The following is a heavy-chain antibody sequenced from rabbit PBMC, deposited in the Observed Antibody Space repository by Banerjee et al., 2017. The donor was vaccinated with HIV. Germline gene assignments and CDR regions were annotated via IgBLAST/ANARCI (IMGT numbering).Heavy chain of an antibody. Sequence: QLEESGGGLVKPEGSLTLTCTASGFSFSNRYVMCWVRQAPGKGLEWIACINTISGDTVYAAWAKGRFAISKASWTTVTLQMTSLTAADTATYFCARDVAGVAAYGSLALWGQGTLVTVS. V-gene: IGHV1S45*01. CDR2: INTISGDT. CDR1: GFSFSNRYV. D-gene: IGHD6-1*01. CDR3: ARDVAGVAAYGSLAL. J-gene: IGHJ3*01.